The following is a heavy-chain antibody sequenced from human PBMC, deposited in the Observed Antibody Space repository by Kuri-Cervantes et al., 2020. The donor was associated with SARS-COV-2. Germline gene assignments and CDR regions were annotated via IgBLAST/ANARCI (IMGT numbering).Heavy chain of an antibody. CDR3: ASPIASGAFDI. CDR1: GFTFSSYS. Sequence: GESLKISCAASGFTFSSYSMNWVRQAPGKGLEWVSYISSSGSTIYYADSVKGRFTISRDNAKNSLYLQMNSLRAEDTAVYYCASPIASGAFDIWGQGTMVTVSS. J-gene: IGHJ3*02. V-gene: IGHV3-48*04. D-gene: IGHD1-26*01. CDR2: ISSSGSTI.